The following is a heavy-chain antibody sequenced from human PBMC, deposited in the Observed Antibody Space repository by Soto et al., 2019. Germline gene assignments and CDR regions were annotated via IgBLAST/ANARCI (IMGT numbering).Heavy chain of an antibody. J-gene: IGHJ5*02. CDR3: ARDERIAVAGTDT. CDR1: GFTFSNYA. CDR2: ISGPGGST. V-gene: IGHV3-23*01. Sequence: EVQLLESGGGLVQPGGSLRLSCAASGFTFSNYAMPWVRQAAGKGLEWVSSISGPGGSTYYADSVQGRFTISRDNSKNTLFLQMHSLRAEDTALYYCARDERIAVAGTDTWGQGILVTVTS. D-gene: IGHD6-19*01.